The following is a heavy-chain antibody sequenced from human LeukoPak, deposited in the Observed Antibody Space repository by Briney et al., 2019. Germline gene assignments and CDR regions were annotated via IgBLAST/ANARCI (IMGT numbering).Heavy chain of an antibody. CDR2: ISYDGSNK. D-gene: IGHD3-3*01. CDR3: ARDRSIYYDFWSGYYVDYYYYGMDV. V-gene: IGHV3-30-3*01. J-gene: IGHJ6*02. Sequence: PGRSLRLSCAASGITFSSYAMHWVRQAPGKGLEWVAVISYDGSNKYYADSVKGRFTISRDNSKNTLYLQMNSLRAEDTAVYYCARDRSIYYDFWSGYYVDYYYYGMDVWGQGTTVTVSS. CDR1: GITFSSYA.